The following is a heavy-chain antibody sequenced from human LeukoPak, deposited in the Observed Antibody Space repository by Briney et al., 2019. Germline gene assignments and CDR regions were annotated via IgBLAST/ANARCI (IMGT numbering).Heavy chain of an antibody. CDR2: IYYSGST. J-gene: IGHJ5*02. Sequence: PSETLSLTCTVSGGSISSSSYYWGWIRQPPGKGLEWIGSIYYSGSTYYNPSLKSRVTISVDTSKNQFSLKLSSVTAADTAVYYCARDRAVLDPWGQGTLVTVSS. D-gene: IGHD3-10*01. CDR1: GGSISSSSYY. V-gene: IGHV4-39*07. CDR3: ARDRAVLDP.